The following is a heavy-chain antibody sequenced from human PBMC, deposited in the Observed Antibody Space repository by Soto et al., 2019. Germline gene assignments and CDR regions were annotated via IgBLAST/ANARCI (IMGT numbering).Heavy chain of an antibody. Sequence: PGGSLRLSCVASEFTFSSYEMSWVRQAPGKGLEWVSYISSSGTTIYYTDSVKGRFTISRDNAKKSLYLQMNSLGAEDTAVYYCVRFGGAAAGPGDYWGQGTLVTVSS. D-gene: IGHD6-13*01. V-gene: IGHV3-48*03. CDR1: EFTFSSYE. J-gene: IGHJ4*02. CDR3: VRFGGAAAGPGDY. CDR2: ISSSGTTI.